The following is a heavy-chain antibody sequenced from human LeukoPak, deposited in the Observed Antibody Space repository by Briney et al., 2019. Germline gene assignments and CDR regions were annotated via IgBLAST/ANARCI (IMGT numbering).Heavy chain of an antibody. J-gene: IGHJ4*02. D-gene: IGHD6-13*01. CDR2: INPNSGGT. Sequence: ASVKVSCKASGSTFTGYYMHWVRQAPGQGLEWMGWINPNSGGTNYAQKFQGRVTMTRDTSISTVYMELSRLRSDDTAVYYCARGGIAAAGVGDYWGQGTLVTVSS. V-gene: IGHV1-2*02. CDR3: ARGGIAAAGVGDY. CDR1: GSTFTGYY.